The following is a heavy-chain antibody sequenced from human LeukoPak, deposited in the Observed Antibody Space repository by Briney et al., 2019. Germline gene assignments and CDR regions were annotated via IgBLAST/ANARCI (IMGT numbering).Heavy chain of an antibody. CDR2: IKQDGSEK. CDR1: GFTFSSYW. J-gene: IGHJ4*02. V-gene: IGHV3-7*01. D-gene: IGHD3-10*01. Sequence: PGGSLRLSCAASGFTFSSYWMSWVRQAPGKGLEWVANIKQDGSEKYYVDSVKGRFTISRDNAKNSLYLQMNSLRAEDTAVYYCARDADGSGHGYFDYWGQGTLVTVSS. CDR3: ARDADGSGHGYFDY.